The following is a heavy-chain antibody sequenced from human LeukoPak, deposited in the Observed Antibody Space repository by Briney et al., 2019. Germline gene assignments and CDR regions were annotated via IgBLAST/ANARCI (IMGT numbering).Heavy chain of an antibody. V-gene: IGHV4-59*01. Sequence: SETLSLTCTVSGGSISGSYWSWTRQPPGKGLEWIGSFCYSGNTNYNPSLKSRVTISVNTSKNQFSLNLSSVTAADTAVYYCARDPYRDNFFDPWGQGTLVTVSS. CDR2: FCYSGNT. D-gene: IGHD1-26*01. CDR3: ARDPYRDNFFDP. J-gene: IGHJ5*02. CDR1: GGSISGSY.